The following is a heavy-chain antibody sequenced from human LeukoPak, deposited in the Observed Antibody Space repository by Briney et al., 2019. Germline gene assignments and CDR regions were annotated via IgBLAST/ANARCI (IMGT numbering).Heavy chain of an antibody. J-gene: IGHJ6*03. CDR3: AKGGHGGGGSYFRNYYYYMDV. CDR1: GFTFSSYG. V-gene: IGHV3-30*02. CDR2: IRYDGSNK. D-gene: IGHD1-26*01. Sequence: PGGSLRLSCAASGFTFSSYGMHWVRQAPGKGLEWVAFIRYDGSNKYYADSVKGRFTISRDNSKNTLYLQMNSLRAEDTAVYYCAKGGHGGGGSYFRNYYYYMDVWGKGTTVTISS.